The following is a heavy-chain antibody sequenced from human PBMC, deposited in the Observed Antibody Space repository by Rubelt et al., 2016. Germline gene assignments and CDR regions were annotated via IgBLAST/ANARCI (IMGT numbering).Heavy chain of an antibody. J-gene: IGHJ2*01. CDR2: IDWDDDK. CDR1: GFSLRTSGMC. CDR3: ARTRTLYWYFDI. Sequence: QVTLRESGPALVKPTQTLTLTCTFSGFSLRTSGMCVSWIRQPPGKALEWLARIDWDDDKYYSTSLKTRLTISKDTSKNQVVLKMTNMDPVDTATYYCARTRTLYWYFDIWGRGTLVTVSS. V-gene: IGHV2-70*15. D-gene: IGHD2-2*01.